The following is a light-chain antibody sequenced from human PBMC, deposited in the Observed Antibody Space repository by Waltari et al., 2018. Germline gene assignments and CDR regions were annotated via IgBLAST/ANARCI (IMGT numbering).Light chain of an antibody. Sequence: KQYVHWYQQKPGQAPVILISKDSERPSGIPERFSGSSSGAIVTLTITGVQAEDEADYYCQSTDSSGTDVVFGGGTKLNV. J-gene: IGLJ2*01. CDR1: KQY. V-gene: IGLV3-25*03. CDR2: KDS. CDR3: QSTDSSGTDVV.